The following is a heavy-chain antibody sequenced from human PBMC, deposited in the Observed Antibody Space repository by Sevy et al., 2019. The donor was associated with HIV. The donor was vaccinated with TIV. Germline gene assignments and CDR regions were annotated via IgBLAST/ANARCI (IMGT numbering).Heavy chain of an antibody. CDR3: ARHDRAAGHFDY. CDR2: IKQDGSGK. V-gene: IGHV3-7*03. J-gene: IGHJ4*02. Sequence: GGSLRLSCAASGFTFSSTWMSWVRQAPGKGLEWVASIKQDGSGKYYVDSVKGRLTNSRDNAKNSLFLLMNSLRGEDTAVYYCARHDRAAGHFDYWGQGTLVTVSS. D-gene: IGHD6-25*01. CDR1: GFTFSSTW.